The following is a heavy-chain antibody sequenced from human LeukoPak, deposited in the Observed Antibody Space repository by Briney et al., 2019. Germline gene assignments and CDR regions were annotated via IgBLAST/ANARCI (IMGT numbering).Heavy chain of an antibody. J-gene: IGHJ3*02. CDR3: AKDRSGGDYDAFDI. CDR1: GFTFSSYG. CDR2: IWYDGSSK. D-gene: IGHD2-21*02. V-gene: IGHV3-33*06. Sequence: GRSLRLSCAASGFTFSSYGMHWVRQAPGRGLEWVAVIWYDGSSKYYADSVKGRFTISRDNSKNTLYLQMNSLRAEDTAVYYCAKDRSGGDYDAFDIWGQGTMVTVSS.